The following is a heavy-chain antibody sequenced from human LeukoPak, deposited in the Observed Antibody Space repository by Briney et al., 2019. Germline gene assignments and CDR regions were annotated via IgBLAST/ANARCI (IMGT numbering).Heavy chain of an antibody. J-gene: IGHJ4*02. CDR2: ISGSGGST. CDR3: ARLTYSSSSWDY. CDR1: GFTFSSYA. V-gene: IGHV3-23*01. Sequence: GGSLRLSCAASGFTFSSYAMSWVRQAPGKGLEWVSAISGSGGSTYYADSVKGRFTISRDNSKNTLYLQMNSLRAEDTAVYYCARLTYSSSSWDYWGQGTLVTVSS. D-gene: IGHD6-6*01.